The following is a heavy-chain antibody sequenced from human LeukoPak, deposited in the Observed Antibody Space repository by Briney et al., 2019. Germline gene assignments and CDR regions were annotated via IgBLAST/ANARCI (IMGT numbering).Heavy chain of an antibody. Sequence: GSLRLSCAASGFTFSSYAMSWVRQAPGKGLEWVSAISGSGGSTYYADSVKGRFTISRDNSKNTLYLQMNSLRAEDTAVYYCAKEGAFVVVPAASRGRYYYGVDVWGQGTTVTVSS. D-gene: IGHD2-2*01. CDR1: GFTFSSYA. CDR3: AKEGAFVVVPAASRGRYYYGVDV. V-gene: IGHV3-23*01. CDR2: ISGSGGST. J-gene: IGHJ6*02.